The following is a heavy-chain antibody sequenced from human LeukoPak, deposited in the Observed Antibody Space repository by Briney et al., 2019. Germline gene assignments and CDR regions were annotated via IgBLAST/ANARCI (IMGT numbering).Heavy chain of an antibody. J-gene: IGHJ4*02. CDR1: GYTFPIYG. V-gene: IGHV1-18*01. CDR3: ARARYCSGGSCYFDY. D-gene: IGHD2-15*01. CDR2: ISAYNGDT. Sequence: ASVKVSCKASGYTFPIYGFSWVRQAPGQGLEWMGWISAYNGDTNYPQKLQGRVTMTTDTSTSTAYMELRSLRSDDTAVYYCARARYCSGGSCYFDYWGQGTLVTVSS.